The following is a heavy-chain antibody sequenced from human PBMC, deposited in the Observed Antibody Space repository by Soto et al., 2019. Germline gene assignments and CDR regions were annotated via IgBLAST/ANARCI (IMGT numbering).Heavy chain of an antibody. J-gene: IGHJ4*02. CDR1: GFTFSGSV. CDR3: TTYGNSSKGFDY. V-gene: IGHV3-73*01. Sequence: EVQLVESGGGLVHPGGSLKLSCAVSGFTFSGSVMHWVRQAPGKGLEGLGRIRSRDSDYATSYAESVKGRVTISRDDSKNTAYLQVTSLKSEDTALYYCTTYGNSSKGFDYWGQGTLVTVSS. CDR2: IRSRDSDYAT. D-gene: IGHD6-6*01.